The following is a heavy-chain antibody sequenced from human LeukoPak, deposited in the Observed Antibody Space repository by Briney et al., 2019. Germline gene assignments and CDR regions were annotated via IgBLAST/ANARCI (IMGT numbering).Heavy chain of an antibody. CDR3: VRDSFDSTGQYYFDY. Sequence: GGSLSLSCAASGFTFSAYNMNWVRPAPGKGREWLSFIRGSGGTIYYAASVKGRFTISRDNAKNSLYLQMNSLRAEDTAVYYCVRDSFDSTGQYYFDYWGLGTLVTVSS. CDR2: IRGSGGTI. V-gene: IGHV3-48*04. J-gene: IGHJ4*02. CDR1: GFTFSAYN. D-gene: IGHD3-22*01.